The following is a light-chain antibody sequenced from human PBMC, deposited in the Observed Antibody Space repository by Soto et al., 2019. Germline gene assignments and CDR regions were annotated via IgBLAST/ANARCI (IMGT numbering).Light chain of an antibody. CDR1: QSVSSN. CDR2: GAS. V-gene: IGKV3-15*01. J-gene: IGKJ4*01. Sequence: EIVMTQSPATLSVSPGERATLSCRASQSVSSNLAWYQQKPGQAPRLLIYGASTRATGIPARFSGSGSGTEFTLTISSLKSEDFAVYYCQQYNNWPLLTFGVGTKVEIK. CDR3: QQYNNWPLLT.